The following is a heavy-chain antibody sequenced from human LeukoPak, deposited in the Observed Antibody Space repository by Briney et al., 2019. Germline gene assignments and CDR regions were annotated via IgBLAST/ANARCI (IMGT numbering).Heavy chain of an antibody. CDR3: ARDYLQQLVIPTHFDY. CDR1: GFTFSSYS. V-gene: IGHV3-48*01. J-gene: IGHJ4*02. CDR2: ISSSSSTI. D-gene: IGHD3-16*02. Sequence: PGGSLRLSCAASGFTFSSYSMNWVRQAPGKVLEWVSYISSSSSTIYYADSVKGRFTISRDNAKNSLYLRMNSLRAEDTAVYYCARDYLQQLVIPTHFDYWGQGTLVTVSS.